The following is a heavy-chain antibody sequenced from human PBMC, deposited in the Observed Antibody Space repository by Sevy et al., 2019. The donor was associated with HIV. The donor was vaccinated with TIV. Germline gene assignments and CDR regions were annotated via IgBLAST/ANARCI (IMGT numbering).Heavy chain of an antibody. CDR3: ARTMTTADYFDY. V-gene: IGHV4-59*01. CDR2: IYYSGST. D-gene: IGHD4-17*01. CDR1: GGSMSSNY. Sequence: SETLSLTCSVSGGSMSSNYWSWIRQPPGKGLEWIGLIYYSGSTNYNPSLKSRVTVSIDTSKKQFSLKLSSVTAADTAVYYCARTMTTADYFDYWGQGTLVTVSS. J-gene: IGHJ4*02.